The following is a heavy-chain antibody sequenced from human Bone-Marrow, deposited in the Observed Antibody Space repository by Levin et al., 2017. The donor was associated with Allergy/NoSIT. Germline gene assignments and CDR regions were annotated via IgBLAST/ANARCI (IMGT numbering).Heavy chain of an antibody. Sequence: PGGSLRLSCKGSGYIFTTYWIAWVRQMPGKGLEWMGMIYPGDSDTRYSPSFEGQVTISADRSTTTAYLQWSSLKASDTAIYYCARRSCMSVTCNAKDDAFHVWGQGTMVTVSS. CDR3: ARRSCMSVTCNAKDDAFHV. D-gene: IGHD2-21*02. CDR1: GYIFTTYW. V-gene: IGHV5-51*01. J-gene: IGHJ3*01. CDR2: IYPGDSDT.